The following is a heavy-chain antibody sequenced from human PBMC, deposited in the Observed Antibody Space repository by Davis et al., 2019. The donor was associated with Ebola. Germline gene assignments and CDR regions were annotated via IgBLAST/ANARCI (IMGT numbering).Heavy chain of an antibody. D-gene: IGHD2-15*01. J-gene: IGHJ4*02. CDR2: IGSTTNFI. CDR3: ARDVPDTVVVVVATPDY. Sequence: GESLKISCAASGFTISSHSMNWVRQAPGKGLECVSSIGSTTNFIYYADSVKGRFTISRDNAKNSLYLQMNSLRAEDTAVYYCARDVPDTVVVVVATPDYWGQGTLVTVSS. V-gene: IGHV3-21*01. CDR1: GFTISSHS.